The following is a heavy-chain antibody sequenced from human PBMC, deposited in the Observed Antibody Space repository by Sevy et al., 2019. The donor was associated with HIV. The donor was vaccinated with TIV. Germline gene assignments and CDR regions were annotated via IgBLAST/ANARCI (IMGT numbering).Heavy chain of an antibody. CDR2: ISGGGIIT. CDR1: GFTFSNYA. V-gene: IGHV3-23*01. CDR3: AKNSGLPATCLYGMDV. D-gene: IGHD1-1*01. J-gene: IGHJ6*02. Sequence: GSLRLSCAASGFTFSNYAMTWVRQASGKGLEWVSTISGGGIITYYADSVKGRFTVSRDNFKNTLYLQMNSLRVDDTAVYYWAKNSGLPATCLYGMDVWGQGTTVTVSS.